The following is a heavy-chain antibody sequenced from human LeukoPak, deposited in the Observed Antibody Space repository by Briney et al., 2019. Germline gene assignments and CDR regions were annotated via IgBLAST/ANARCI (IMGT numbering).Heavy chain of an antibody. J-gene: IGHJ4*02. Sequence: GGSLRLSCAASGFTFSSYGMHWVRQAPGKGLEWVAFIRYDGSNKYYADSVKGRFTISRDNSKNTLYLQMNSLRAEDTAVYYCAKSIGFYCSSTSCYEYFDYWGQGTLVTVSS. CDR2: IRYDGSNK. D-gene: IGHD2-2*01. V-gene: IGHV3-30*02. CDR1: GFTFSSYG. CDR3: AKSIGFYCSSTSCYEYFDY.